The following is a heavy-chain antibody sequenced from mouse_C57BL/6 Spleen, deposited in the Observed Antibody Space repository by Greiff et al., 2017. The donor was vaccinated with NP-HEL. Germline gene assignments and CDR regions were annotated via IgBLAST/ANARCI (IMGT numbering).Heavy chain of an antibody. CDR2: ISYDGSN. V-gene: IGHV3-6*01. Sequence: VQLKESGPGLVKPSQSLSLTCSVTGYSITSGYYWNWIRQFPGNKLEWMGYISYDGSNNYIPSLKNRISITRDTSKNQLFLKLNSVTTEDTATYYCAREGAYYSNLFDYWGQGTTLTVSS. J-gene: IGHJ2*01. CDR1: GYSITSGYY. D-gene: IGHD2-5*01. CDR3: AREGAYYSNLFDY.